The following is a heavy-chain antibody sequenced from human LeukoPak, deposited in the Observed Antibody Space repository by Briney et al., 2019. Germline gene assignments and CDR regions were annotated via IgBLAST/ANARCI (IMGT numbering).Heavy chain of an antibody. V-gene: IGHV3-9*01. CDR1: GFTFDDYA. Sequence: PGRSLRLSCAASGFTFDDYAMHWVRQAPGKGLEWVSGISWNSGSIGYADSVKGRFTISRDNAKNSLYLQMNSLRAEDTALYYCAKDTTYSNYDGMDVWGQGTTVTVSS. D-gene: IGHD4-11*01. CDR2: ISWNSGSI. CDR3: AKDTTYSNYDGMDV. J-gene: IGHJ6*02.